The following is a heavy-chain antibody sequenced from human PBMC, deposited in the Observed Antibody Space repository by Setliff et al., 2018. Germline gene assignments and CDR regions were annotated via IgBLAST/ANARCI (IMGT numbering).Heavy chain of an antibody. D-gene: IGHD3-22*01. CDR1: GYTFSSYA. J-gene: IGHJ6*04. V-gene: IGHV1-18*01. CDR2: ISVYSGNT. Sequence: ASVKVSCKASGYTFSSYAISWVRQAPGQGLEWLGWISVYSGNTDYAQNFQGRVTMTADTSTSTAYMDLSSLTSEDTAVYFCARRVSYDSSGYPLGYWGKGTTVTVSS. CDR3: ARRVSYDSSGYPLGY.